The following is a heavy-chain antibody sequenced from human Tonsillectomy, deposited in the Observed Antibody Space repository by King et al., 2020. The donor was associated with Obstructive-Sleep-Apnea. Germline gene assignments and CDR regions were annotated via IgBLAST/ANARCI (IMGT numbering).Heavy chain of an antibody. CDR2: INHSGIT. CDR1: GGSFSGYY. V-gene: IGHV4-34*01. CDR3: ARGDTYYYDSSVYYRTDAFDI. Sequence: VQLQQWGAGLLKPSETLSLTCAVYGGSFSGYYWNWIRQPPGKGLEWIGEINHSGITNYNPSLKSRDTISVDTSKNQFSLKLSSVTAADTAVYYCARGDTYYYDSSVYYRTDAFDIWGQGTMVTVSS. J-gene: IGHJ3*02. D-gene: IGHD3-22*01.